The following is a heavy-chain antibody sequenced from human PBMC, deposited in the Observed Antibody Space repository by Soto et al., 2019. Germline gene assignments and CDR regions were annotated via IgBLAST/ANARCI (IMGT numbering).Heavy chain of an antibody. V-gene: IGHV3-7*03. Sequence: GGSLRLSCAGSGFTLTRSAVSWVRQAPGKGLEWVANIKQDGSEKYYVDSVKGRFTISRDNAKNSLYLQMNSLRAEDTAVYYCARELAMVFDYWGQGT. CDR1: GFTLTRSA. CDR2: IKQDGSEK. CDR3: ARELAMVFDY. J-gene: IGHJ4*02. D-gene: IGHD5-18*01.